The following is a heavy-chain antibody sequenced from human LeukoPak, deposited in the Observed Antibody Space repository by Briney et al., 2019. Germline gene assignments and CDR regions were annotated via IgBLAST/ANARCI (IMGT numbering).Heavy chain of an antibody. CDR3: ARDLGLPVATTYYYYGMDL. CDR2: IYSGGST. V-gene: IGHV3-53*05. CDR1: GFTVSNNY. Sequence: PGGSLRLPCAASGFTVSNNYMSWVRQAPGKGLEWVSLIYSGGSTYYADSVKGRFTISRDNSKNTVYLQMNSLRDDDTALYYCARDLGLPVATTYYYYGMDLWGQGTTVTVFS. D-gene: IGHD5-12*01. J-gene: IGHJ6*02.